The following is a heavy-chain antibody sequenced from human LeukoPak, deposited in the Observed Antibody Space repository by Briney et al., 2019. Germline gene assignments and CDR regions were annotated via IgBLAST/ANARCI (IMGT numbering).Heavy chain of an antibody. J-gene: IGHJ4*02. V-gene: IGHV3-74*01. Sequence: GGSLRLSCAASGFTFSTYWMHWVRQAPGKGLVWVSRINRDGSSTNYADSVKGRFTISRDNAKNTLYLQMNSLRAEDTALYYCASDLGPSPFDYWGQGTLVTVSS. CDR2: INRDGSST. CDR3: ASDLGPSPFDY. CDR1: GFTFSTYW.